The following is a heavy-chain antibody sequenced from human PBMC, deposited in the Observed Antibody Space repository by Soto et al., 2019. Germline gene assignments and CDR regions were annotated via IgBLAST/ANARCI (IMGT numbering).Heavy chain of an antibody. CDR3: ARAPYYYDNSGYYY. Sequence: GGSLRLSCAASGFTFSTYSMNWVRQAPGKGLEWVSSISSSSNYIYYADSVKGRFTISRANAKNSLYLQMNSLRAEDTAVYYCARAPYYYDNSGYYYWGQGTLVTVSS. V-gene: IGHV3-21*01. J-gene: IGHJ4*02. D-gene: IGHD3-22*01. CDR2: ISSSSNYI. CDR1: GFTFSTYS.